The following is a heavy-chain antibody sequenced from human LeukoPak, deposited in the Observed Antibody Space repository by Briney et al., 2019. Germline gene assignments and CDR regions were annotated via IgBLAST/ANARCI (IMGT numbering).Heavy chain of an antibody. CDR2: ISGSGGST. D-gene: IGHD3-3*01. CDR3: TTDLLVLRFLEDDY. V-gene: IGHV3-23*01. CDR1: GFTFSSYA. J-gene: IGHJ4*02. Sequence: GGSLRLSCAASGFTFSSYAMSWVRQAPGKGLEWVSAISGSGGSTYYADSVKGRFTISRDNSKNTLYLQMSSLRAEDTAVYYCTTDLLVLRFLEDDYWGQGTLVTVSS.